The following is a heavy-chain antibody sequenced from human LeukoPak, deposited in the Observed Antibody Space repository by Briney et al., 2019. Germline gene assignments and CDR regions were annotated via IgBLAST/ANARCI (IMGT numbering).Heavy chain of an antibody. CDR2: IKQDGSEK. J-gene: IGHJ6*02. CDR3: ARDNYGSGSYYNRYYYGMDV. D-gene: IGHD3-10*01. CDR1: GFTFSSYW. Sequence: GGSLRLSCAASGFTFSSYWMSWVRQAPGKGLEWVANIKQDGSEKYYVDSVKGRFTISRDNAKNSLYLQMNSLRAEDTAVYYCARDNYGSGSYYNRYYYGMDVWGQGTTVTVSS. V-gene: IGHV3-7*01.